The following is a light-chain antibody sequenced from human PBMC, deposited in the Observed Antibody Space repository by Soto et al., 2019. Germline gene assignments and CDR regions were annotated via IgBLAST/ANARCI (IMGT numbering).Light chain of an antibody. J-gene: IGKJ4*01. V-gene: IGKV3-20*01. Sequence: EIVLTQSPGTLSLSPGERATLSCRVSQSVSSSYLAWYQQKPGQAPRLLICGASSRATGIPDRFSGSGSGTDFTLTISRLEPEDFAVYYCQQYRTTFGGGTKVDIK. CDR1: QSVSSSY. CDR2: GAS. CDR3: QQYRTT.